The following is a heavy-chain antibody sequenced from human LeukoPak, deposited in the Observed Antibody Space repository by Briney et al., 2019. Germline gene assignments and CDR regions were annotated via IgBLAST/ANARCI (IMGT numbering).Heavy chain of an antibody. CDR1: GFTVSGNY. CDR2: IYSGGST. Sequence: GGSLRLSCAASGFTVSGNYMSWVRQAPGKGLEWVSVIYSGGSTYYADPVKGRFTISRENSKNTLYLQMNSLRAEDTAVYYCASRKRSFYYGMDVWGQGTTVTVSS. J-gene: IGHJ6*02. V-gene: IGHV3-53*01. CDR3: ASRKRSFYYGMDV.